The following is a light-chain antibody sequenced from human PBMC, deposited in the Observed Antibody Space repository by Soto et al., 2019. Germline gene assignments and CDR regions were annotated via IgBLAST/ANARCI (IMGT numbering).Light chain of an antibody. Sequence: SLSPGTLALSQEESATLYCRAIQTVSITYLTWYQQKPGQAPRLLIFGASKRATGIPDRFSGSGSGRDFTLTISGLEPEDFAVYYCQQRTTWPLITFGEGTRLEIK. V-gene: IGKV3D-20*02. CDR3: QQRTTWPLIT. CDR2: GAS. J-gene: IGKJ5*01. CDR1: QTVSITY.